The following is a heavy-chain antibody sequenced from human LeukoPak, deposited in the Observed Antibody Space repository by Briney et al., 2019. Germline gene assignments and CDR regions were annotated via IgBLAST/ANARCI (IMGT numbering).Heavy chain of an antibody. CDR1: GFTFSSYG. D-gene: IGHD3-22*01. V-gene: IGHV3-7*01. J-gene: IGHJ4*02. CDR3: GSHRHDYYDSSGYYAFDY. CDR2: IKEDGSEK. Sequence: GGSLRLSCAASGFTFSSYGMSWVRQAPGKGLEWVANIKEDGSEKYYVDSVKGRFTMSRDNAKNSLYLQMNSLRAEDTAVYFCGSHRHDYYDSSGYYAFDYWGQGTLVTVSS.